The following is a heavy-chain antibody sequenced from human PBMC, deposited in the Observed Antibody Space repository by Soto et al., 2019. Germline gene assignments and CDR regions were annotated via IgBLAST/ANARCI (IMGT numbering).Heavy chain of an antibody. D-gene: IGHD2-15*01. CDR3: ARDFDGYCSGGSCYGAFDI. Sequence: GGSLRLSCAASGFTFSSYSMNWVRQAPGKGLEWVSSISSSSSYIYYADSVKGRFTISRDNAKNSLYLQMNSLRAEDTAVYYCARDFDGYCSGGSCYGAFDIWGQGTMVTVSS. J-gene: IGHJ3*02. V-gene: IGHV3-21*01. CDR1: GFTFSSYS. CDR2: ISSSSSYI.